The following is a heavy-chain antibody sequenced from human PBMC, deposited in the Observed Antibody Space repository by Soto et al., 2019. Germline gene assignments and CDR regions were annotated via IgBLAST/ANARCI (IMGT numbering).Heavy chain of an antibody. CDR1: GDSLSSYY. J-gene: IGHJ4*02. CDR2: IYYSGGT. V-gene: IGHV4-59*08. Sequence: SETLSLTCTVSGDSLSSYYWSWIRQSPGRGLEWIGFIYYSGGTTNYNPSLKSRVTISVDTSRSQFSLKPSSVTAADTAVYYCARMSYDFWSVYLDYWGQGILVTVSS. D-gene: IGHD3-3*01. CDR3: ARMSYDFWSVYLDY.